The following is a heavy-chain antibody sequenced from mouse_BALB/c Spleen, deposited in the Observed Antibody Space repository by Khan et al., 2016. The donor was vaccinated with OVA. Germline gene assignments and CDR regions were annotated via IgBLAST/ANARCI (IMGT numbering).Heavy chain of an antibody. CDR1: GYSFTSYY. V-gene: IGHV1S135*01. J-gene: IGHJ3*01. CDR3: TRHGYVAWFTY. CDR2: IDPFSGST. D-gene: IGHD2-2*01. Sequence: EVQLVESGPELMKPGASVKISCRTSGYSFTSYYIHWMMQSHGKSLEWIGYIDPFSGSTTSNQKFKGKATLNVDKSYSTAYIHLSNLTSVDSAVYYCTRHGYVAWFTYWGQGTLVTVSA.